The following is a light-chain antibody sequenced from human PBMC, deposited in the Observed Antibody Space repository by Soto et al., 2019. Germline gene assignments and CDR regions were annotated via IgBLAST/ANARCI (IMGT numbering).Light chain of an antibody. CDR1: QNISNY. J-gene: IGKJ2*01. Sequence: DIQLTQSPSTLSASVGDRVTITCRASQNISNYLNWYQQKPGEAPKVLIYVGSGLQRWVPSRFRGSGSGTHFTLTITSLQPEDFANYFCQQSYNPPPYTFGLGTKLEMK. CDR2: VGS. CDR3: QQSYNPPPYT. V-gene: IGKV1-39*01.